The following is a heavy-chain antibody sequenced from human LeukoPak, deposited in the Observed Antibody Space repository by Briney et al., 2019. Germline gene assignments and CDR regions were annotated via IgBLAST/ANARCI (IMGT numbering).Heavy chain of an antibody. CDR3: ARSGDFWTPYGMDV. J-gene: IGHJ6*02. CDR1: GGSISSRSYY. D-gene: IGHD3-3*01. V-gene: IGHV4-39*01. Sequence: SETLSLTCTVSGGSISSRSYYWGWIRQPPGKGLEWIGSIYYSGSIYYNPSLKSRVTISVDTSKNQFSLKLSSVTAADTAVYYCARSGDFWTPYGMDVWGQGTTVTVSS. CDR2: IYYSGSI.